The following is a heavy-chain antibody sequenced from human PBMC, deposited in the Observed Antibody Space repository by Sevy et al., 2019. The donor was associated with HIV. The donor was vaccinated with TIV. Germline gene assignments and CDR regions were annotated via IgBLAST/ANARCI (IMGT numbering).Heavy chain of an antibody. CDR1: GGSISSEDYY. Sequence: SETLSLTCTVSGGSISSEDYYWGWIRQPPGKGLDWIGSINYSGSTYYNPSLKSRVTITVETSKNQFSLKLRSVTAADTAMYYCAREGARIAQFDSWGQGTLVTVSS. D-gene: IGHD6-13*01. CDR3: AREGARIAQFDS. V-gene: IGHV4-39*02. CDR2: INYSGST. J-gene: IGHJ4*02.